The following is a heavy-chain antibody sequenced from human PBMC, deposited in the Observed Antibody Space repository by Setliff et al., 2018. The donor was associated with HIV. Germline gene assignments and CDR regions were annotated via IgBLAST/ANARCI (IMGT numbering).Heavy chain of an antibody. J-gene: IGHJ4*02. CDR1: GYTFTTYG. CDR2: INPSDGAT. Sequence: ASVKVSCKPSGYTFTTYGLSWVRQAPGQGLEWMGWINPSDGATTYAGNFQDRVTMTSDTSTSTVYMELSSLGSEDTAIYYCAREYHVGTEGPRLANYFDFWGQGTLVTVSS. V-gene: IGHV1-18*01. CDR3: AREYHVGTEGPRLANYFDF. D-gene: IGHD6-19*01.